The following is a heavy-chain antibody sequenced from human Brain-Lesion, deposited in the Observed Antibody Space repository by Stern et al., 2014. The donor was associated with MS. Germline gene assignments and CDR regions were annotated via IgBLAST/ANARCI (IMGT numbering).Heavy chain of an antibody. CDR2: ISWNSGTI. CDR3: ARDITGSSAYFAY. V-gene: IGHV3-9*01. CDR1: GFTFDDYA. D-gene: IGHD1-14*01. J-gene: IGHJ4*02. Sequence: EVQLVQSGGDLVQPGRSLRLSCAAFGFTFDDYAIPWGRQAPGKGLDWVPGISWNSGTIGYADSVKGRFTTSRDNAYSSLYLQMNSLRPEDTALYYCARDITGSSAYFAYWGQGTLVTVSS.